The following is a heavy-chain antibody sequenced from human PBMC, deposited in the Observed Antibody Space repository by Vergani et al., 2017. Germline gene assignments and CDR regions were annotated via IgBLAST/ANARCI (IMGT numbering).Heavy chain of an antibody. J-gene: IGHJ4*02. CDR3: ARHQGRYYYDSSGYYDY. Sequence: QVQLQESGPGLVKPSETLSLTCTVSGGSISSYYWSWIRQPPGKGLEWIGYIYTSGSTNFNPSPKSRVTISVDTSKNQFSLKLSSVTAADTAVYYCARHQGRYYYDSSGYYDYWGQGTLVTVSS. CDR2: IYTSGST. V-gene: IGHV4-4*09. D-gene: IGHD3-22*01. CDR1: GGSISSYY.